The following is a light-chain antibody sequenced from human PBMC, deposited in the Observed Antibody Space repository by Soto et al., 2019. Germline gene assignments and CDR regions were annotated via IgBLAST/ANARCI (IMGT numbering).Light chain of an antibody. CDR2: DAS. CDR1: QSVSSY. Sequence: EIVLTQSPATLSLSPGERATLSCRASQSVSSYLAWYQQKPGQAPRLLIYDASNRATGIPARFSGSGSGTAFTLTISRLEPEDFAVYYCQQYGSSPSTFGQGTKLEIK. V-gene: IGKV3-20*01. CDR3: QQYGSSPST. J-gene: IGKJ2*02.